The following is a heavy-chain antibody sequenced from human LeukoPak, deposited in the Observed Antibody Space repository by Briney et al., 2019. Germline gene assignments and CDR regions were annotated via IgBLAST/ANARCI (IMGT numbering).Heavy chain of an antibody. CDR1: AYSISSGYY. J-gene: IGHJ4*02. V-gene: IGHV4-61*01. Sequence: PSETLSLTCTVSAYSISSGYYWTWIRQPPGKGLEWIGHIYYSGNTIYNPSLKSRVTISVDTSKNQFSLKLSSVTAADTAVYYCARHRRVGATKRFDYWGQGTLVTVSS. D-gene: IGHD1-26*01. CDR3: ARHRRVGATKRFDY. CDR2: IYYSGNT.